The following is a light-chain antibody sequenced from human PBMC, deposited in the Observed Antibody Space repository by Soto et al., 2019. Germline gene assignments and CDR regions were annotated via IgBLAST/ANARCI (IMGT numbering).Light chain of an antibody. CDR2: DVS. CDR1: SSDVGGYNY. J-gene: IGLJ1*01. CDR3: CSYAGSYTHV. V-gene: IGLV2-11*01. Sequence: QSALTQPRSVSGSPGQSVTISCTGTSSDVGGYNYVSWYQQHPGKAPKLMIYDVSKRPSGVPDRFSGSKSGNTASLTISVQQAEDEADYYCCSYAGSYTHVFGTGTKVTVL.